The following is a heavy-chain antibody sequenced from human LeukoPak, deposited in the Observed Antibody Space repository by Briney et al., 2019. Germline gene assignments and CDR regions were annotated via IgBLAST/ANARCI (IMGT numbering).Heavy chain of an antibody. J-gene: IGHJ5*02. CDR1: GFTFMSYT. D-gene: IGHD4-17*01. CDR3: AREPPSTVLNWFDP. V-gene: IGHV3-21*01. CDR2: ISGSSTYI. Sequence: PGGSLRLSCAASGFTFMSYTMNCIRQAPGKGLEWVASISGSSTYIYYADSVKGRFTISRDSAKDSLYLQMNSLRAEDTAVYYCAREPPSTVLNWFDPWGQGTLVTVSS.